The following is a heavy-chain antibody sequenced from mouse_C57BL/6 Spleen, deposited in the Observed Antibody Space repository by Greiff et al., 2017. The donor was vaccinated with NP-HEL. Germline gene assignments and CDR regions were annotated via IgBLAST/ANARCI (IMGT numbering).Heavy chain of an antibody. D-gene: IGHD1-1*01. CDR3: APLTTVVATDAMDY. Sequence: VKLQESGAELARPGASVKLSCKASGYTFTSYGISWVKQRTGQGLEWIGEIYPRSGNTYYNEKFKGKATLTADKSSSTAYMELRSLTSEDSAVYFCAPLTTVVATDAMDYWGQGTSVTVSS. CDR2: IYPRSGNT. V-gene: IGHV1-81*01. J-gene: IGHJ4*01. CDR1: GYTFTSYG.